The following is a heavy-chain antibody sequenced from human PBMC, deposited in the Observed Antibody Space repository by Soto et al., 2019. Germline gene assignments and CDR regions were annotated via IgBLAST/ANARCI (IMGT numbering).Heavy chain of an antibody. D-gene: IGHD6-13*01. CDR2: ISYDVSNK. CDR3: AKEFWLAAGGVVDAFDI. V-gene: IGHV3-30*18. Sequence: QVQLVESGGGVVQPGRSLRLSCAASGFTFSSHGMHWVRQAPGKGLEWVAVISYDVSNKSYADSVKGRFTISRDNSKNTMYLQMNSLRGEDTAVYYCAKEFWLAAGGVVDAFDIWGQGTMVTVSS. J-gene: IGHJ3*02. CDR1: GFTFSSHG.